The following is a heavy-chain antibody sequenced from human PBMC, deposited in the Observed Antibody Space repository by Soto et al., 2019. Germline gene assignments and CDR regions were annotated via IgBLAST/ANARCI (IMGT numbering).Heavy chain of an antibody. D-gene: IGHD2-2*01. Sequence: PGGSLIVSWAASGFTFSTYGMHWVRQAPGNGLELVAVIWYDGSNKYYADSVKGRFTISRDNSKNTLYLQMNSLRAEDTAVYYCARDPGLDCSSTSCYHYYYGVDVWGQGTTVTVSS. CDR1: GFTFSTYG. CDR2: IWYDGSNK. V-gene: IGHV3-33*01. J-gene: IGHJ6*02. CDR3: ARDPGLDCSSTSCYHYYYGVDV.